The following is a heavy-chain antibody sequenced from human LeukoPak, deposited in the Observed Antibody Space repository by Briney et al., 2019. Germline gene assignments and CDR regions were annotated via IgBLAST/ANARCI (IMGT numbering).Heavy chain of an antibody. D-gene: IGHD6-19*01. V-gene: IGHV4-4*07. CDR3: ARRYPGIAVAGSNWFDP. J-gene: IGHJ5*02. CDR1: GGSISSYY. CDR2: IYTSGST. Sequence: SETLSLTCTVSGGSISSYYWSWIRQPAGKGLEWIGRIYTSGSTNYNPSLKSRVTISVDTSKNQFSLKLSSVTAADTAVYYCARRYPGIAVAGSNWFDPWGQGTLVTVSS.